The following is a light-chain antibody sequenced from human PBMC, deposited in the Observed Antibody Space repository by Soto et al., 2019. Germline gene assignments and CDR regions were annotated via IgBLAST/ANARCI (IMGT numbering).Light chain of an antibody. CDR3: QHYISWPRTWT. J-gene: IGKJ1*01. CDR1: QSVASRN. V-gene: IGKV3D-15*01. CDR2: GAS. Sequence: VITLYSATLSVSPRERATLSCRASQSVASRNLAWYQQKSGQAPRLLIYGASSRAIHTPDRFSGSGSGTDFTLTISSLQSEDFAVYHCQHYISWPRTWTFGQGTKV.